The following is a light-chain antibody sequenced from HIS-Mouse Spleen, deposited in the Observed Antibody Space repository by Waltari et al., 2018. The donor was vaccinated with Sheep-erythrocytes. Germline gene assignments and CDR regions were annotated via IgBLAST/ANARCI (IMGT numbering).Light chain of an antibody. J-gene: IGLJ1*01. CDR1: SSDVGGYNY. V-gene: IGLV2-11*01. Sequence: QSALTQPRSVSGSPGQSVTISCTGTSSDVGGYNYVSWYQQHPGKAPKLRIYDVIKRPSGVPDRFSGSKSGNTASLTISGLQAEDEADYYCCSYAGSYNHVFATGTKVTVL. CDR3: CSYAGSYNHV. CDR2: DVI.